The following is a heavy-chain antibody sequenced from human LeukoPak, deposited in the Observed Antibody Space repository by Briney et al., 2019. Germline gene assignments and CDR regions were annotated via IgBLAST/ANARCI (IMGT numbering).Heavy chain of an antibody. CDR3: ARVVFSGYYYMDV. J-gene: IGHJ6*03. Sequence: SETLSLTCALYGGSFSGYYWSCIPHTPGKGVEWIGEINHSGSTKYTPSLKSRVTISVDTSKNQFSLKLSSVTAADTAVYYCARVVFSGYYYMDVWGKGTTVTISS. CDR1: GGSFSGYY. D-gene: IGHD2-8*02. CDR2: INHSGST. V-gene: IGHV4-34*01.